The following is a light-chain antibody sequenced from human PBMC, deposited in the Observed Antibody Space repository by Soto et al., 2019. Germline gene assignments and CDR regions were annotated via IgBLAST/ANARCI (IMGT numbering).Light chain of an antibody. CDR1: QDISDY. J-gene: IGKJ2*01. CDR2: DAA. CDR3: QQYDTLPRYT. Sequence: DTQMTQSPSSLSASVGDRVTITCQASQDISDYLNWYQQKPGRAPKVLIFDAANLEAGVPSRFSGSRSGTKFTLTISSLQPEDVATYYCQQYDTLPRYTFGQGTKLEIK. V-gene: IGKV1-33*01.